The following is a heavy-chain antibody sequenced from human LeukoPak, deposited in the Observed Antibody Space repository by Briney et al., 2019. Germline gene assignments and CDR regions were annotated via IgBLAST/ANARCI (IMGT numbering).Heavy chain of an antibody. Sequence: GGSLRLSCAASGLNFSSCWMNWVRQAPGQGLEWVASIKEDGSEKHYVDSVKGRSTISRDNGKNSLYLQMNSLRAEDTAVYYCARDSGWWRFDFWGQGTLVTVSS. J-gene: IGHJ4*02. D-gene: IGHD6-13*01. V-gene: IGHV3-7*03. CDR3: ARDSGWWRFDF. CDR2: IKEDGSEK. CDR1: GLNFSSCW.